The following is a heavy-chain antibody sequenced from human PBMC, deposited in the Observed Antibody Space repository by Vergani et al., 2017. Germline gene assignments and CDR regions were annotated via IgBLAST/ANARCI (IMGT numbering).Heavy chain of an antibody. D-gene: IGHD3-22*01. V-gene: IGHV2-5*01. CDR1: GFSFTSSGG. J-gene: IGHJ4*02. CDR3: VHRAGLDGNFDTSGYFCRDY. CDR2: IDSNEDK. Sequence: QITLKESGPTGVKPKQTLTVTCTFSGFSFTSSGGVAWVGQSPGKALEWLALIDSNEDKQFLPSLRSRLTITRDTSKNQVVLTLSDMDPADTATYFCVHRAGLDGNFDTSGYFCRDYWGPGILVTVSS.